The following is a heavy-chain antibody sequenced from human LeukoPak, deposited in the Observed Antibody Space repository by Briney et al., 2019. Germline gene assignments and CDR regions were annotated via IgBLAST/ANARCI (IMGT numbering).Heavy chain of an antibody. Sequence: SETLSLTCAVGGYSISSGYYWGWVRQPPGKGLEWIGSIYRDGTTFHNPSLKSRVTISVDTSKNQFSLKLSPVTAADTAVYFCAGFFARGGSFDYWGQGTLVTVPS. J-gene: IGHJ4*02. D-gene: IGHD3-16*01. CDR1: GYSISSGYY. V-gene: IGHV4-38-2*01. CDR2: IYRDGTT. CDR3: AGFFARGGSFDY.